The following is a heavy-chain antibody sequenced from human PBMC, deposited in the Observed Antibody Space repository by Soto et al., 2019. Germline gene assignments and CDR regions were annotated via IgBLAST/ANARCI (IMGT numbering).Heavy chain of an antibody. V-gene: IGHV3-30*18. D-gene: IGHD3-16*02. J-gene: IGHJ6*02. Sequence: GVSLRLSCAASGFTFSSYGMHWVRQAPGKGLEWVAVISYDGSNKYYADSVKGRFTISRDNSKNTLYLQMNSLRAEDTAVYYCAKDGGLGDLSLQHYSYGMDVWGPGPTVTVSS. CDR1: GFTFSSYG. CDR2: ISYDGSNK. CDR3: AKDGGLGDLSLQHYSYGMDV.